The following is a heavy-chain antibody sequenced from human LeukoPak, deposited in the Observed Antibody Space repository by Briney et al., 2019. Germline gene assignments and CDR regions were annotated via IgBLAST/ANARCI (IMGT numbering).Heavy chain of an antibody. J-gene: IGHJ3*02. Sequence: SLRLSCAASGFTFSDYILDWVRQAPGKGLEWVGRIRRGTNNYTTEYAASVKGRFIISRDDSKNSLYLHMNSLKTEDTAVYHCTRDGGDSTKTAFDMWGQGTMVTVSS. V-gene: IGHV3-72*01. CDR2: IRRGTNNYTT. D-gene: IGHD2/OR15-2a*01. CDR1: GFTFSDYI. CDR3: TRDGGDSTKTAFDM.